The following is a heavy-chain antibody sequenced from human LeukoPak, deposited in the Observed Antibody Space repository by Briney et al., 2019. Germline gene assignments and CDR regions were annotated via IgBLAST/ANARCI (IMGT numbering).Heavy chain of an antibody. D-gene: IGHD2-15*01. Sequence: ASVKVSCMASGYTFTSYYMHWVRQAPGQGLEWMGIINPSGGSTSYAQKFQGRVTMTRDTSTSTVYMELSSLRSEDTAVYYCARDLNGGSRDNWFDPWGQGTLVTVSS. V-gene: IGHV1-46*01. CDR3: ARDLNGGSRDNWFDP. CDR2: INPSGGST. CDR1: GYTFTSYY. J-gene: IGHJ5*02.